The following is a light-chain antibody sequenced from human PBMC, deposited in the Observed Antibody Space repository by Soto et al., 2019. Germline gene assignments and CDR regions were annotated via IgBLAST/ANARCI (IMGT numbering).Light chain of an antibody. V-gene: IGKV3-15*01. CDR1: QSVSGD. Sequence: EIVLTQSPATLSVSPGERATLSCRASQSVSGDLAWYHHKPGQAPRLLIYDASTRALDTPARFAGSGSGTEFTHPNSSLQAEDFAVDFCQQYNNWPITFGQGTRLEIK. J-gene: IGKJ5*01. CDR3: QQYNNWPIT. CDR2: DAS.